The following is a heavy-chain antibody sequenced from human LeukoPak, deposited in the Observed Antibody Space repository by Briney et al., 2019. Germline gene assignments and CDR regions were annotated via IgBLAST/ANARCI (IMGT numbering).Heavy chain of an antibody. J-gene: IGHJ4*02. CDR2: IYHSGTT. Sequence: PSETLSLACAVSGYSITSSSWWGWIRQPPGKGLEWIGYIYHSGTTYYNPSLQSRVTMSVDTSKNQFSLKLSSVTAVDTAVYYCARKENVYYYFDYWGQGTLVTVSS. CDR3: ARKENVYYYFDY. CDR1: GYSITSSSW. D-gene: IGHD3-10*01. V-gene: IGHV4-28*01.